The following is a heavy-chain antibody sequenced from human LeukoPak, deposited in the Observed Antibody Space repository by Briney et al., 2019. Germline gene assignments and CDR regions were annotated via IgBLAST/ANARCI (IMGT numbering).Heavy chain of an antibody. J-gene: IGHJ4*02. V-gene: IGHV3-74*01. D-gene: IGHD6-6*01. CDR2: INSDGSST. CDR1: GFTFSSYW. CDR3: ARGLAARRPVDY. Sequence: GGSLRLSCAASGFTFSSYWMHWVRQAPGKGLVWVSRINSDGSSTSYADSVKGRFTISRDSAKNTLYLQMNSLRAEDTAVYYCARGLAARRPVDYWGQGTLVTVSS.